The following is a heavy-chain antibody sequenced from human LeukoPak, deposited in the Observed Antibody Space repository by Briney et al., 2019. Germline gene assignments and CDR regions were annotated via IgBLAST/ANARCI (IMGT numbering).Heavy chain of an antibody. J-gene: IGHJ4*02. CDR3: ARGSGAFDD. CDR1: GGSISGSY. Sequence: PSETPSLTCTVSGGSISGSYWSWIRQPPGKGLEWIGYIYYSGSTNYNPSLKSRVTISVDTSKNQFSLKLNSVTAADTAVYNCARGSGAFDDWGQGTLVTVSS. CDR2: IYYSGST. V-gene: IGHV4-59*01.